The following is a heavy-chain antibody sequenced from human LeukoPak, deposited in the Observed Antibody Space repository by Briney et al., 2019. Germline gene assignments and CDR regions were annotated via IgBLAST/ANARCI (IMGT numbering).Heavy chain of an antibody. CDR3: AREGIYCVNGVCYLDY. J-gene: IGHJ4*02. Sequence: GGSLRLSCAASGFKFDDYGMSWVRQAPGKGLEWVSGISWNGGNTVYADSVKGRFTISRDNAKNSLFLQVNSLRADDTAFYYCAREGIYCVNGVCYLDYWGQGTLVTVSS. D-gene: IGHD2-8*01. V-gene: IGHV3-20*04. CDR1: GFKFDDYG. CDR2: ISWNGGNT.